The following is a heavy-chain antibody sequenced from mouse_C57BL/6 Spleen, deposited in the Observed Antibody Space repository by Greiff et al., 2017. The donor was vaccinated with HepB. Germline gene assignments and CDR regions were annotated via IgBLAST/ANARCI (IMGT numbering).Heavy chain of an antibody. CDR1: GYTFTSYW. J-gene: IGHJ1*03. V-gene: IGHV1-53*01. CDR2: INPSNGGT. CDR3: ARVYGSSYWYFDV. D-gene: IGHD1-1*01. Sequence: VQLQQPGTELVKPGASVKLSCKASGYTFTSYWMHWVKQRPGQGLEWIGNINPSNGGTNYNEKFKSKATLTVDKSSSTASMQLSSLTSEDSAVYYCARVYGSSYWYFDVWGTGTTVTVSS.